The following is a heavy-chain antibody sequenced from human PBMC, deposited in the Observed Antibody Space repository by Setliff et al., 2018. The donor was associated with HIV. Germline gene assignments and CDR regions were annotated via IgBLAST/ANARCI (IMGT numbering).Heavy chain of an antibody. CDR2: IKNRPAGGTT. J-gene: IGHJ4*02. CDR1: GFTFSDVW. D-gene: IGHD6-6*01. Sequence: PGGSLRLSCAASGFTFSDVWVSWVRQAPGRGLEWVGRIKNRPAGGTTEYAAPVKGRFTISRDDSKNMAYLQMNSLKIEDTALYFCSINSPLSSWGQGTLVTVSS. CDR3: SINSPLSS. V-gene: IGHV3-15*01.